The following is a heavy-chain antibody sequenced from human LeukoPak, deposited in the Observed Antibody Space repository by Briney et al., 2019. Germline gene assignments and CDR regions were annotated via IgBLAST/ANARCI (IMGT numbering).Heavy chain of an antibody. CDR3: ARGSTGWSRGDY. J-gene: IGHJ4*02. V-gene: IGHV3-66*01. Sequence: GGSLRLSCAASGFIVSNNYMSWVRQAPGMGLEWVSVIYRSGSTYYADSVKGRFTISRDNSSNTVYLQMNSLRADDTAVYYCARGSTGWSRGDYWGRGTLVTVSS. D-gene: IGHD2-2*01. CDR2: IYRSGST. CDR1: GFIVSNNY.